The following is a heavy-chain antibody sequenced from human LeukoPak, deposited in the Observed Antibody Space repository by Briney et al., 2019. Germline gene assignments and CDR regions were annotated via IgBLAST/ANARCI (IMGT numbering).Heavy chain of an antibody. J-gene: IGHJ4*02. V-gene: IGHV3-23*01. Sequence: SGGSLRLSCEASGFAFSSYAMSWVRQAPGKGLEWVSAISSSGAGTYYADSVKGWFTISRDNSKNTLYLQMNSLRAEDTAVYYCAKNTILDSRSYWGQGNLVTVSS. CDR3: AKNTILDSRSY. D-gene: IGHD3-3*01. CDR2: ISSSGAGT. CDR1: GFAFSSYA.